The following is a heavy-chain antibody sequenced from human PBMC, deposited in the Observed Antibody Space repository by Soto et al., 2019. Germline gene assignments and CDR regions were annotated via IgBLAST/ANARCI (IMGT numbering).Heavy chain of an antibody. J-gene: IGHJ4*02. CDR1: GGSFSGYY. CDR2: INHSGST. CDR3: ARGLGYDHDY. Sequence: SETLSLTCAVYGGSFSGYYWSWIRQPPGKGLEWIGEINHSGSTNYNPSLKSRVTISVHTSKNQFSLKLSSVTAADTAVYYCARGLGYDHDYWGQGTLVTVSS. V-gene: IGHV4-34*01. D-gene: IGHD5-12*01.